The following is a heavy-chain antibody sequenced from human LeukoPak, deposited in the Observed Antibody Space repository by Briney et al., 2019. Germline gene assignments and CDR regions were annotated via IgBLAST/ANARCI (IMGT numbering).Heavy chain of an antibody. CDR3: AKKAQYNGNYPLDY. D-gene: IGHD1-26*01. CDR2: TSDRGDYT. V-gene: IGHV3-23*01. CDR1: GFTFSSHS. Sequence: PGGSLRLSCAASGFTFSSHSMNWVRQAPGKGLEWVSGTSDRGDYTYYADSVKGRFTISRDNSKNTLYLQMNSLRAEDTALYFCAKKAQYNGNYPLDYWGQGTLVTVSS. J-gene: IGHJ4*02.